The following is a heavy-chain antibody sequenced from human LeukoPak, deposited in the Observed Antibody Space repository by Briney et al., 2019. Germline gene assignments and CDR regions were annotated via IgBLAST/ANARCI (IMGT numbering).Heavy chain of an antibody. CDR3: ARAQLRYCSSTSCYAGGYYYYGMDV. CDR2: INPNSGGT. D-gene: IGHD2-2*01. V-gene: IGHV1-2*02. J-gene: IGHJ6*02. CDR1: GYTFTCYY. Sequence: ASVKVSCKSSGYTFTCYYMHWVRQAPGQGLEWMGWINPNSGGTNYAQKFQGRVTMTRDTSISTAYMELSRLRSDDTAVYYCARAQLRYCSSTSCYAGGYYYYGMDVWGQGTTVTVSS.